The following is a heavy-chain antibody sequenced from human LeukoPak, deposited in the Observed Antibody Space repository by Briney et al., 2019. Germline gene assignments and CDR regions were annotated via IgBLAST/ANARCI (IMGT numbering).Heavy chain of an antibody. J-gene: IGHJ4*02. CDR2: IYYSGST. D-gene: IGHD3-22*01. CDR1: GGSISSSSYY. CDR3: ARRGGYYDRTFDY. V-gene: IGHV4-39*01. Sequence: SETLSLTCTVSGGSISSSSYYWGWIRQPPGKGLEWIGSIYYSGSTYYNPSLKSRVTIFVDTSKNQFSLKLSSVTAADTAVYYCARRGGYYDRTFDYWGQGTLVTVSS.